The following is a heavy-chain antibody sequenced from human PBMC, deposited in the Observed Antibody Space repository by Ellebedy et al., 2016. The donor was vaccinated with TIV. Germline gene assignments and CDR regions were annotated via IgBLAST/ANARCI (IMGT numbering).Heavy chain of an antibody. Sequence: GESLKISCAASGFIFSNYAMHWVRQAPGKGLEYVSAISTNGGSTDYANSVKGRFTISRDNSKNTLFLQMGSLRAEDMSVYYCARRFSSGWYDYWGRGTLVTVSS. D-gene: IGHD6-19*01. CDR2: ISTNGGST. V-gene: IGHV3-64*01. CDR1: GFIFSNYA. CDR3: ARRFSSGWYDY. J-gene: IGHJ4*02.